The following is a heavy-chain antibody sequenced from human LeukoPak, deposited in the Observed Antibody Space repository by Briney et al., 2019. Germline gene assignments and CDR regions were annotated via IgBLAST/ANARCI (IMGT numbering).Heavy chain of an antibody. D-gene: IGHD6-13*01. J-gene: IGHJ4*02. Sequence: LAGGSLRLSCAASGFTFSSYAMSWVRQAPGKGLEWVSAISGSGGSTYYADSVKGRFTISRDNSKNTLYLQMNSPRAEDTAIYYCARNGYTSSWYRNWGQGTPVTVSS. V-gene: IGHV3-23*01. CDR2: ISGSGGST. CDR3: ARNGYTSSWYRN. CDR1: GFTFSSYA.